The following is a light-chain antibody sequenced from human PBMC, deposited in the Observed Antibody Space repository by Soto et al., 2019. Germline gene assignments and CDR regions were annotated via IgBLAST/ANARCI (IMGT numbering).Light chain of an antibody. CDR1: QHISSNY. Sequence: IVLTQSPGTLSLSPGDRATLSCRASQHISSNYLAWYQQTPGQAPRLLIYGASSRATGVPDRFSGSGYGTDFTLTIYRLEPEDFAVYYCQQYGSSPPFSFGPGTQVEIK. J-gene: IGKJ3*01. CDR2: GAS. CDR3: QQYGSSPPFS. V-gene: IGKV3-20*01.